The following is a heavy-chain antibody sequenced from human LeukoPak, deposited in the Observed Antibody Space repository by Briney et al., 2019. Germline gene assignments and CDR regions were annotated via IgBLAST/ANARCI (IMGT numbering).Heavy chain of an antibody. D-gene: IGHD6-19*01. CDR1: GGSISSYY. CDR2: IYTSGST. V-gene: IGHV4-4*07. J-gene: IGHJ3*02. Sequence: KPSETLSLTCTVSGGSISSYYWSWIRQPAGKGVGWIGRIYTSGSTNYNPSLKSRVTMSVDTSKNQFSLKLSSVTAADTAVYYCARDSEAVAGTNYAFDIWGQGTMVTVSS. CDR3: ARDSEAVAGTNYAFDI.